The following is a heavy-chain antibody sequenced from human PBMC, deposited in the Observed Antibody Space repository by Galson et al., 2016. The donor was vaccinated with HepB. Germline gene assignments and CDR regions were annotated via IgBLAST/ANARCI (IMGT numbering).Heavy chain of an antibody. D-gene: IGHD6-13*01. CDR3: ARDFAPDQELVQMKGWFDP. CDR1: GGTFSTHS. Sequence: SVKVSCKASGGTFSTHSIHWVRQAPGQGLEWMGGIIPIFGTAHYAQKFQGRVTLTADESTTTAYMELSSLKSEDTAMYYCARDFAPDQELVQMKGWFDPWGQGTLLTVSS. J-gene: IGHJ5*02. V-gene: IGHV1-69*13. CDR2: IIPIFGTA.